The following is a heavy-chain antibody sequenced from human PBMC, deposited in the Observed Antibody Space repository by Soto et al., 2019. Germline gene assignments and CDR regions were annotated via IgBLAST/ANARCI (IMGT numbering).Heavy chain of an antibody. CDR2: ISYDGSNK. Sequence: QVQLVEPGGGVVQPGRSLRLSCAASGFTFSSYAMHWVRQAPGKGLEWVAVISYDGSNKYYADSVKGRFTISRDNSKNTLYLQMNSLRAEDTAVYYCARDNIVVVPAAIQRWFDPWGQGTLVTVSS. D-gene: IGHD2-2*02. J-gene: IGHJ5*02. V-gene: IGHV3-30-3*01. CDR3: ARDNIVVVPAAIQRWFDP. CDR1: GFTFSSYA.